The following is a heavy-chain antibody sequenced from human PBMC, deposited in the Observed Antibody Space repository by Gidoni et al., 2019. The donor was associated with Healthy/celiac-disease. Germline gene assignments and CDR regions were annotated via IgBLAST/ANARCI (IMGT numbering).Heavy chain of an antibody. J-gene: IGHJ4*02. Sequence: EVQLLESGGGLVQPGGSLRLSCAASGFTFSSYAMSCVRQAPGKGLEWVSAISGSCGSTYYAYSVKGRFTISRDNSKNTLYLQMNSLRAEDTAVYYCAKDGRLWYDSSGYYFDYWGQGTLVTVSS. CDR3: AKDGRLWYDSSGYYFDY. V-gene: IGHV3-23*01. CDR2: ISGSCGST. CDR1: GFTFSSYA. D-gene: IGHD3-22*01.